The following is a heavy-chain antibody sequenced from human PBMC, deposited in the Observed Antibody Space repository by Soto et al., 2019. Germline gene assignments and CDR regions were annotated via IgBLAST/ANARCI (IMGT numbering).Heavy chain of an antibody. Sequence: PSETLSLTCTVSGGSISTYYCNWIRQPAGKGLEWIGRIDASGSTDYNPSLKSRVTMSADTSKNQFSLRLSSVTAADTAVYYCARGGHDFWSGQFDYWGQGNLVTVSS. CDR1: GGSISTYY. CDR2: IDASGST. CDR3: ARGGHDFWSGQFDY. D-gene: IGHD3-3*01. J-gene: IGHJ4*02. V-gene: IGHV4-4*07.